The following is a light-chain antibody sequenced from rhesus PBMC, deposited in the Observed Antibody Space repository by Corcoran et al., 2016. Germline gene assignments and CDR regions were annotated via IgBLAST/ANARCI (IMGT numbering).Light chain of an antibody. CDR3: QQYVDLPLT. CDR1: QGIISW. Sequence: DIQMTQSPSSLSASVGDKVTITCHASQGIISWPAWYQQKPGKAPTTLIYYAPSFESGFPSRFSGSGSGTDYTLTISSLQPADFAPYDCQQYVDLPLTFGGGTKVEIK. CDR2: YAP. J-gene: IGKJ4*01. V-gene: IGKV1-19*01.